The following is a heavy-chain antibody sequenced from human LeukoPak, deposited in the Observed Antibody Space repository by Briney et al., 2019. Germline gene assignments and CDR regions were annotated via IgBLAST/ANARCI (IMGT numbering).Heavy chain of an antibody. J-gene: IGHJ5*02. CDR3: ARNWFDP. V-gene: IGHV4-34*01. CDR2: INHSGNT. Sequence: SETLSLTCAVYGGSFSGYYWSWIRQPPGKGLEWIGEINHSGNTNYNPSLKSRVTISVDTSKNQFSLKLSSVTAADTAVYYCARNWFDPWGQGTLVTVSS. CDR1: GGSFSGYY.